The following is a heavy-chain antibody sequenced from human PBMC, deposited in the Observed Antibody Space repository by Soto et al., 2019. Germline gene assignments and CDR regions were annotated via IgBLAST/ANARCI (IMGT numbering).Heavy chain of an antibody. CDR2: IIPIFGTP. D-gene: IGHD3-10*01. CDR3: ARHRDDYGSGNYYNRIDF. V-gene: IGHV1-69*01. CDR1: GGIFSTYA. Sequence: QVQLVQSGAEVKKPGSSVKVSCKASGGIFSTYAISWLRQAPGQGLEWMGGIIPIFGTPNYAQRFQGRVTITADEYTSTPYMEPSRLRSEDTAVYYCARHRDDYGSGNYYNRIDFWGQGTLVTVSS. J-gene: IGHJ4*02.